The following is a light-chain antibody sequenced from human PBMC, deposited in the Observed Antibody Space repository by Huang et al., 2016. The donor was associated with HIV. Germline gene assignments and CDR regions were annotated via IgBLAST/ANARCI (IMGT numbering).Light chain of an antibody. Sequence: EIVLTQSPGTLSLSPGERATLSCRASQSISSTYLAWYQQKPGQAPRLLIYGASSRDTGMPDRFSGSGSGTDFTLTISRLEPEDFAVYYCQQYDNSPLTFGQGTRLEIK. CDR3: QQYDNSPLT. CDR2: GAS. V-gene: IGKV3-20*01. CDR1: QSISSTY. J-gene: IGKJ5*01.